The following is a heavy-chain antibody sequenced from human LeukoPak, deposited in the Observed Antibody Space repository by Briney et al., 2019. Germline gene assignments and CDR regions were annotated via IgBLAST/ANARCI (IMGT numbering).Heavy chain of an antibody. V-gene: IGHV1-2*02. Sequence: ASVKVSCKASGYTFTRYYMYWVRQAPAQGLEWMGWINPNSGGTNYAQKFQGRVTMTRDTSISTAYMELSRLRSDVTAVYYCVRALIVGAIMGDYYYMDVWGKGTTVTVSS. J-gene: IGHJ6*03. CDR3: VRALIVGAIMGDYYYMDV. D-gene: IGHD1-26*01. CDR2: INPNSGGT. CDR1: GYTFTRYY.